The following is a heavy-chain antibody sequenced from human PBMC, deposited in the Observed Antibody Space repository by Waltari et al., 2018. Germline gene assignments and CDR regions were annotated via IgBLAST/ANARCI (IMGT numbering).Heavy chain of an antibody. D-gene: IGHD3-22*01. J-gene: IGHJ4*02. CDR3: ATAVEDYDSSGYQYYFDY. CDR2: CDPEDGET. V-gene: IGHV1-24*01. Sequence: QVQLVQSGAEVKKPGASVKVSCKVSGYTLTELSMHWVRQAPGKGLEWMGGCDPEDGETIYAQKFQGRVTMTEDTSTDTAYMELSSLRSEDTAVYYCATAVEDYDSSGYQYYFDYWGQGTLVTVSS. CDR1: GYTLTELS.